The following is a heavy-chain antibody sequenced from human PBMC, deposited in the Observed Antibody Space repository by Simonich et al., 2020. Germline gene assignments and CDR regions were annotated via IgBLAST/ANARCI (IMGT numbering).Heavy chain of an antibody. D-gene: IGHD2-15*01. CDR3: ARASRGTWWYYYFDY. CDR2: TSASNGHT. Sequence: QVQLVQSGAEVKKPGASVKVSCKASGYTFTSYGISWVRQAPGQWREWKGWTSASNGHTNYAKKLQGRVTMTTDSSTSTAYMELRSLRSDDTAVYYCARASRGTWWYYYFDYWGQGTLVTVSS. V-gene: IGHV1-18*01. CDR1: GYTFTSYG. J-gene: IGHJ4*02.